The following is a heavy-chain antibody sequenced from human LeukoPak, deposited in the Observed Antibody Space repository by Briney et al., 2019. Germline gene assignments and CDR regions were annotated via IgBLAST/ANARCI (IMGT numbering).Heavy chain of an antibody. CDR1: GGSISSSSYY. Sequence: PSETLSLTCTVSGGSISSSSYYRGWIRQPPGKGLEWIGSFYYSKNTYYNPSLKSRVIISVDTSKNQFSLKLSSVTAADTGVYYCARHDCSSMSCYISFPFDYWGQGILVTVSS. V-gene: IGHV4-39*01. D-gene: IGHD2-2*02. J-gene: IGHJ4*02. CDR3: ARHDCSSMSCYISFPFDY. CDR2: FYYSKNT.